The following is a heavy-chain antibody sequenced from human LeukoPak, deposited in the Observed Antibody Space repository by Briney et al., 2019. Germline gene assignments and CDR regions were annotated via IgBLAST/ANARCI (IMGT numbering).Heavy chain of an antibody. CDR2: ISTTSGNI. V-gene: IGHV3-21*01. Sequence: GGSLRLSCAASGFSFSSYSMNWVRPAPGKGLEWVAAISTTSGNIYYADSVKGRFTISRDNAKNSLYLQMNSLRVEDTALYYCARRAPSHDFDDWGQGTLVTVSS. CDR1: GFSFSSYS. CDR3: ARRAPSHDFDD. J-gene: IGHJ4*02.